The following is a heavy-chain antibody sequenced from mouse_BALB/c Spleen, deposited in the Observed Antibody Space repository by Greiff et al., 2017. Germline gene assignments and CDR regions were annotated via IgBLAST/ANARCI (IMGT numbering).Heavy chain of an antibody. CDR1: GYSFTGYY. CDR2: INPYNGAT. V-gene: IGHV1-31*01. Sequence: VQLQQSGPELVKPGASVKISCKASGYSFTGYYMHWVKQSHVKSLEWIGRINPYNGATSYNQNFKDKASLTVDKSSSTAYMELHSLTSEDSAVYYCAREGTLFYAMDYWGQGTSVTVSS. J-gene: IGHJ4*01. D-gene: IGHD3-3*01. CDR3: AREGTLFYAMDY.